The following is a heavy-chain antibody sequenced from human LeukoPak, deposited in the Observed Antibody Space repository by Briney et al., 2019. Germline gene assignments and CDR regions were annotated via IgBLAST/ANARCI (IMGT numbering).Heavy chain of an antibody. J-gene: IGHJ4*02. D-gene: IGHD3-3*01. CDR1: GYTFSTYY. CDR2: IIPSDGFT. CDR3: AKVGSRLFGVLIPLSFDY. Sequence: ASVKVSCKASGYTFSTYYVHWVRQAPGQGLEWMGMIIPSDGFTSYAQKFQGRVTMTRDISTSTVYMELSSLRSDDTAVYYRAKVGSRLFGVLIPLSFDYWGQGTLITVSS. V-gene: IGHV1-46*01.